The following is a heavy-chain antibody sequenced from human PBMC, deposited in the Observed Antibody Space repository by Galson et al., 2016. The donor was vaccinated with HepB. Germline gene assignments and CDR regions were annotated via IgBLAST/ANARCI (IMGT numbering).Heavy chain of an antibody. CDR3: ARAGYDGDFWSGFFDH. D-gene: IGHD3-3*01. Sequence: SETLSLTCSVSSDFNDFYFWTWIRQSAEKGLEWIGRMYISGSANYNPSLRGRATISVDTSKNQFSLNLNSVTAADTAVYYCARAGYDGDFWSGFFDHWGQGMLVTVSS. CDR2: MYISGSA. J-gene: IGHJ4*02. V-gene: IGHV4-4*07. CDR1: SDFNDFYF.